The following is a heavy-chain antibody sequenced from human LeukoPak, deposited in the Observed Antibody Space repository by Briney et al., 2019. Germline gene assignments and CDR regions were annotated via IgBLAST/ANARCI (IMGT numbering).Heavy chain of an antibody. V-gene: IGHV3-7*01. CDR1: GFTISRYW. CDR2: IKEDGSEK. D-gene: IGHD6-13*01. J-gene: IGHJ4*02. CDR3: AVIVAAGTGGFDS. Sequence: GGSLRLSCAAAGFTISRYWMSWVRQAPGKGLEWVANIKEDGSEKNYVASVKGRFTISRDNAKSSLYLQMNSLRVEDTALYYCAVIVAAGTGGFDSWGQGTLVTVSS.